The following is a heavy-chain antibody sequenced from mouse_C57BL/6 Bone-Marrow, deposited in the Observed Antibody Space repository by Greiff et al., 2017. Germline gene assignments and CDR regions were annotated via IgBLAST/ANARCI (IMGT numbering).Heavy chain of an antibody. Sequence: QVQLKQPGAELVMPGASVKLSCKASGYTFTSYWMHWVKQRPGQGLEWIGEIDPSDSYTNYNQKFKGKSTLTVDKSSSTAYMQLSSLTSEDSAVYYWARPDYYGNYYWYFDVWGTGTTVTVSS. D-gene: IGHD2-1*01. V-gene: IGHV1-69*01. J-gene: IGHJ1*03. CDR1: GYTFTSYW. CDR3: ARPDYYGNYYWYFDV. CDR2: IDPSDSYT.